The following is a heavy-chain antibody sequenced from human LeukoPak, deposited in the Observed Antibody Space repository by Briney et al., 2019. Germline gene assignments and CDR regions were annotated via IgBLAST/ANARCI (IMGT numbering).Heavy chain of an antibody. CDR1: GYTFTSYG. CDR2: ISAYNGKT. V-gene: IGHV1-18*01. D-gene: IGHD2-2*02. J-gene: IGHJ3*02. Sequence: GASVKVSCTASGYTFTSYGISWVRQAPGQGLERMGWISAYNGKTNYAQKLQGRVTMTPDTATSTAYMELRSLRSDGTAVYYCASPYCSSTSCYRGSGAFDIWGQGTMVTVSS. CDR3: ASPYCSSTSCYRGSGAFDI.